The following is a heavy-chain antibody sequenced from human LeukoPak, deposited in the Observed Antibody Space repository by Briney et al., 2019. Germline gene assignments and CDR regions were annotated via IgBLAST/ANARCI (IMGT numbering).Heavy chain of an antibody. D-gene: IGHD2-2*01. Sequence: PGGSLRLSCVVSGFTVSNNYMSWVRQAPGKGLEWVAVISYDGSNKYYADSVKGRFTISRDNSKNTPYLQMNSLRAEDTAVYYCAKDLFSTSSPLWSQGTLVTVSS. CDR2: ISYDGSNK. CDR3: AKDLFSTSSPL. CDR1: GFTVSNNY. V-gene: IGHV3-30*18. J-gene: IGHJ4*02.